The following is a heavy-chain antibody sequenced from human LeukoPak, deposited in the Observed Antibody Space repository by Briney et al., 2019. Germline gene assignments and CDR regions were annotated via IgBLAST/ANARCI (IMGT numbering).Heavy chain of an antibody. CDR2: FYSGGST. J-gene: IGHJ1*01. CDR1: GFTVSDYY. Sequence: PGGSLRLSCAASGFTVSDYYMSWVRQAPGKGLEWVSVFYSGGSTRYADSVKGRFTISRDNSKNTLYLQLNSQRAEDTAVYFCASSSWSSEYFHYWGQGTLVTVSS. CDR3: ASSSWSSEYFHY. D-gene: IGHD6-13*01. V-gene: IGHV3-66*01.